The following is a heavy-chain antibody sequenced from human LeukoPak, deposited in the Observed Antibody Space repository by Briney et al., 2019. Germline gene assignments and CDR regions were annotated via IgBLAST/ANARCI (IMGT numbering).Heavy chain of an antibody. D-gene: IGHD2-2*01. Sequence: GGSLRLSCAASGFTLSTYAMSWVRQAPGKGLEWVSGTSTSGGDTYYADSVKGRFTISRDNSRNTLYLQMNSLRAEDTALYYCAKARGYCSGTSCLFDYWGQGTLVTVSS. CDR2: TSTSGGDT. CDR1: GFTLSTYA. V-gene: IGHV3-23*01. CDR3: AKARGYCSGTSCLFDY. J-gene: IGHJ4*02.